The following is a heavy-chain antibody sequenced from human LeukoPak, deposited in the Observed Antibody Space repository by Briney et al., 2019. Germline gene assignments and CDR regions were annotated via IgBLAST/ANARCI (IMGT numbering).Heavy chain of an antibody. D-gene: IGHD2-2*01. CDR1: GESIRSSNW. CDR2: IYHSGTT. Sequence: PSGTLSLTCTVSGESIRSSNWWSWVRQPPGKGLEWIGEIYHSGTTNYNPFLKSRVTISFATSTNQFFLDLSPVTAADTAVYYCSNKVYCSTTSCHPAGYWGLGSLVTVSS. V-gene: IGHV4-4*02. J-gene: IGHJ4*02. CDR3: SNKVYCSTTSCHPAGY.